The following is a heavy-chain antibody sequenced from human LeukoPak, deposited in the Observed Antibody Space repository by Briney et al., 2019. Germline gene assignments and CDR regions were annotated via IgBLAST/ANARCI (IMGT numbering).Heavy chain of an antibody. D-gene: IGHD2-2*01. V-gene: IGHV3-20*04. CDR2: INWSGGST. J-gene: IGHJ4*02. CDR1: GFAFAEHD. Sequence: GGSLRLSCTASGFAFAEHDMSWARQVPGKGLEWVSGINWSGGSTGYADPLRGRFTISRDNAKNSLYLQMDSLRAEDTALYYCARAPITSPFYFDYWGQGTLVTVAT. CDR3: ARAPITSPFYFDY.